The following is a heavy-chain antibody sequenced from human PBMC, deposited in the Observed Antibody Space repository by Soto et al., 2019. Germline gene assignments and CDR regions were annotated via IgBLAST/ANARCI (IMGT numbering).Heavy chain of an antibody. J-gene: IGHJ6*02. D-gene: IGHD2-2*01. Sequence: PGGSLRLSCAASGFTFSDYYMSWIRQAPGKGLEWVSYISSSGSTIYYADSVKGRFTISRDNAKNSLYLQMNSLRAEDTAVYYCARAGGGAYCSSTSCQSIYYGMDVWGQGTTVTVSS. V-gene: IGHV3-11*01. CDR1: GFTFSDYY. CDR3: ARAGGGAYCSSTSCQSIYYGMDV. CDR2: ISSSGSTI.